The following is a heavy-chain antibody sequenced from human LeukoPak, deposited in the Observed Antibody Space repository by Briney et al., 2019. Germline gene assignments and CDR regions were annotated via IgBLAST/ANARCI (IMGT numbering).Heavy chain of an antibody. CDR3: ARHAEPLLWFGELYYFDY. D-gene: IGHD3-10*01. CDR1: GGSISSSSYY. J-gene: IGHJ4*02. CDR2: IYYSGST. V-gene: IGHV4-39*01. Sequence: PSETLSLTCTVSGGSISSSSYYWGWIRQPPGKGLEWIGSIYYSGSTYYNPSLKSRVTISVDTSKNQFSLKLSSVTAADTAVYYCARHAEPLLWFGELYYFDYWGQGTLVTVSS.